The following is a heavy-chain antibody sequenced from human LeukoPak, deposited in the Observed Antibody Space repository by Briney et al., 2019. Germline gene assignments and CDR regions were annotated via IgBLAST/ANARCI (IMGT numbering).Heavy chain of an antibody. CDR3: ARNYYYGSGSYYFDY. CDR1: GFTFSSYS. V-gene: IGHV3-48*01. Sequence: GGSLRLSCAASGFTFSSYSMNWVRQAPGKGLEWVSYISSSSSTIYYADSVKGRFTISRDSAKNSLYLQMNSLRAEDTAVYYCARNYYYGSGSYYFDYWGQGTLVTVSS. D-gene: IGHD3-10*01. J-gene: IGHJ4*02. CDR2: ISSSSSTI.